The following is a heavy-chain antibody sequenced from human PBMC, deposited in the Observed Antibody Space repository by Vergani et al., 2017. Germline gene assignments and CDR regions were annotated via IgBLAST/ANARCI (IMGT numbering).Heavy chain of an antibody. J-gene: IGHJ6*02. Sequence: QVQLVESGGGVVQPRGSPILSCAASGFSFSTYGMHWVRQAPGRGLEWVAFLRYDGSNEYYGDAVKGRVIISRDNSKNMLSLEMHSLRPEDTAVYYCANSYCXSLSCYAFYGMEVWGQGTTVTVSS. D-gene: IGHD2-2*01. V-gene: IGHV3-30*02. CDR3: ANSYCXSLSCYAFYGMEV. CDR2: LRYDGSNE. CDR1: GFSFSTYG.